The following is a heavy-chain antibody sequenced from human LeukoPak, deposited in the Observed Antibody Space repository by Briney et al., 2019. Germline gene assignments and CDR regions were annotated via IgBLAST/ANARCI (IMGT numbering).Heavy chain of an antibody. CDR3: AKDSLGYDKPFDY. D-gene: IGHD5-12*01. J-gene: IGHJ4*02. Sequence: GGSLRLSCAASGFTVSSNYMSWVRQAPGKGLEWVSVIYSGGSTYYADSVNARFTISRDNSKNTLYLQMNSPIAEVTAVYYCAKDSLGYDKPFDYWGQGTLVTVSS. CDR2: IYSGGST. V-gene: IGHV3-53*01. CDR1: GFTVSSNY.